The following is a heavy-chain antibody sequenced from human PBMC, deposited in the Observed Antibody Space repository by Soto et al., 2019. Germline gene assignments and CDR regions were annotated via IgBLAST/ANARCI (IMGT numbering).Heavy chain of an antibody. Sequence: SVKVSCKASGGTFSSYAISWVRQAPGQGLEWMGGIIPIFGTANYAQKFQGRVTITADESTSTAYMELSSLRSEDTAVYYCARDRSPSSFYYYYGMGVWGQGTTVTVSS. CDR3: ARDRSPSSFYYYYGMGV. CDR1: GGTFSSYA. J-gene: IGHJ6*02. V-gene: IGHV1-69*13. D-gene: IGHD6-13*01. CDR2: IIPIFGTA.